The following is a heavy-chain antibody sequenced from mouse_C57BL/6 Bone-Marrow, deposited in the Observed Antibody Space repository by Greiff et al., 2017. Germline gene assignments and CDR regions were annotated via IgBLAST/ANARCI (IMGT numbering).Heavy chain of an antibody. CDR2: ISDGGSYT. Sequence: EVMLVESGGGLVKPGGSLTLSCAASGFTFSSYAMSWVRQTPEKRLEWVATISDGGSYTYYPDNVKGRFTISRDNAKNNLYLQMSHLKSEDTAMYYCARVTTVVGWYFDVWGTGTTVTVSS. D-gene: IGHD1-1*01. J-gene: IGHJ1*03. CDR1: GFTFSSYA. CDR3: ARVTTVVGWYFDV. V-gene: IGHV5-4*03.